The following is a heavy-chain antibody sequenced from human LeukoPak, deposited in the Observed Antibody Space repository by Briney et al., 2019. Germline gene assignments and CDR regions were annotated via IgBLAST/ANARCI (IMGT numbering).Heavy chain of an antibody. CDR1: GFTFSSYE. V-gene: IGHV3-48*03. CDR2: ISSSGSTI. CDR3: ARNGDYEYFQH. D-gene: IGHD4-17*01. Sequence: GGSLRLSCAASGFTFSSYEMNWVRQAPGKGLEWVSYISSSGSTIYYADYVKGRFTISRDNAKNSLYLQMNSLRAEDTAVYYCARNGDYEYFQHWGQGTLVTVFS. J-gene: IGHJ1*01.